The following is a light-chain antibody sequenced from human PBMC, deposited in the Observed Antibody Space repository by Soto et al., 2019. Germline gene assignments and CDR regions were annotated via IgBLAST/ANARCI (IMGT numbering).Light chain of an antibody. CDR3: QQSSSTPLT. CDR2: GAS. CDR1: QSVSNNY. V-gene: IGKV3-20*01. Sequence: EIVLTQSPGTLSLSPGERATLSCRASQSVSNNYLAWYQQKPGQAPRLLIYGASNRTTGIPDRFSGSGSATLFTLTISRLEPEDFAVYFCQQSSSTPLTFGGGTKVEIK. J-gene: IGKJ4*01.